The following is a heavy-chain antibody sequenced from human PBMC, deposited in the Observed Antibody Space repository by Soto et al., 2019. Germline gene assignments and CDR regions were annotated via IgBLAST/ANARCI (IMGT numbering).Heavy chain of an antibody. CDR3: ARVRSSYYDFWSGYYFTYYYYYGMDV. CDR2: ISYDGSNK. Sequence: GGSLRLSCAASGFTFSSYAMHWVRQAPGKGLEWVAVISYDGSNKYYADSVKGRFTISRDNSKNTLYLQMNSLRAEDTAVYYCARVRSSYYDFWSGYYFTYYYYYGMDVWGQGTTVTVSS. V-gene: IGHV3-30-3*01. J-gene: IGHJ6*02. D-gene: IGHD3-3*01. CDR1: GFTFSSYA.